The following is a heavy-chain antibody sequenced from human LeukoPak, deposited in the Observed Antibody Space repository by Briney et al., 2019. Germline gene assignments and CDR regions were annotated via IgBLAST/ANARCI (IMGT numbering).Heavy chain of an antibody. CDR3: AKDNYGELFSY. CDR2: ISWDGGST. Sequence: LSGGSLRLSCAASGFTFDDYTMHWVRQAPGKGLEWVSLISWDGGSTYYADSVKGRFTVSRDNSKNSLYLQMNSLRTEDTALYYCAKDNYGELFSYWGQGTLVTVSS. V-gene: IGHV3-43*01. CDR1: GFTFDDYT. D-gene: IGHD3-10*01. J-gene: IGHJ4*02.